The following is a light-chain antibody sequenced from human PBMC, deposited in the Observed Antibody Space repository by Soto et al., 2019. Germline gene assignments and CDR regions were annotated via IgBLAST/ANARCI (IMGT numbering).Light chain of an antibody. J-gene: IGKJ1*01. CDR2: GAS. CDR3: QQYNNWPRT. V-gene: IGKV3-15*01. Sequence: EMGMTQSPATLSVSPGERATLSCRASQSVSSTLAWYQQKPGQAPRLLIYGASTRATGIPARFSGSGSGTEFTLTISSLQSEDFAVYYCQQYNNWPRTFGQGTKVEIK. CDR1: QSVSST.